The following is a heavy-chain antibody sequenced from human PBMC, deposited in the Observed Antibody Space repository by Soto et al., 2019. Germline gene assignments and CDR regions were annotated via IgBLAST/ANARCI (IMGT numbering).Heavy chain of an antibody. Sequence: PSETLSLTCTVSGGSISSGAYYLSWIRQHSEKGLEWIGYMHYSGSTNYNPSLKSRVTISVDTSKNQFSLKLSSVTAADTAVYYCARSRGGYFDYWGQGTLVTVSS. D-gene: IGHD3-16*01. CDR1: GGSISSGAYY. J-gene: IGHJ4*02. CDR2: MHYSGST. CDR3: ARSRGGYFDY. V-gene: IGHV4-61*08.